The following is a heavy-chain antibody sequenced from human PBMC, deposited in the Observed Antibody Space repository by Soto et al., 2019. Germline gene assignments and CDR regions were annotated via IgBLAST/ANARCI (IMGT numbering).Heavy chain of an antibody. D-gene: IGHD3-16*01. Sequence: PSETLSLTCTFSVDSISHYYWNCIRHPPGKGLEWIGYIYYSGGTNYNPSLKSRVTISLDTSKNQFSLRLSSVSAADTAVYYCASSPLLIGTVNQYYSDYWGQGILVTVSS. V-gene: IGHV4-59*01. CDR3: ASSPLLIGTVNQYYSDY. CDR2: IYYSGGT. J-gene: IGHJ4*02. CDR1: VDSISHYY.